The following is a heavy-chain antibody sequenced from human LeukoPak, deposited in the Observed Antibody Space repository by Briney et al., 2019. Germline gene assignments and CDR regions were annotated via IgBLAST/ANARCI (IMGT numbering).Heavy chain of an antibody. Sequence: PGGSLRLSCAASGFTFSGYAMNWVRQAPGKGLEWVSYISSSGNIIYYADSVKGRFTISRDNAKDSLYLQMNSLGDEDTAVYYCARSGGNLDCWGQGSLVTVSS. J-gene: IGHJ4*02. D-gene: IGHD4-23*01. CDR2: ISSSGNII. CDR1: GFTFSGYA. CDR3: ARSGGNLDC. V-gene: IGHV3-48*03.